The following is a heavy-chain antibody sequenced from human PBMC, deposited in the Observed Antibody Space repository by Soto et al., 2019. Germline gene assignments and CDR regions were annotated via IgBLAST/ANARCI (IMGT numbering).Heavy chain of an antibody. D-gene: IGHD3-3*01. Sequence: EVQLVESGGGLVQPGGSLRLSCAASGFTLRNYWLTWARQAPGKGLEWVANIKQDGSEIYYMDAVKCRFTISRDDARNSLYLQMHSLRADDTDVYFCGGGPGFLADYWGQGTLVTVSS. CDR1: GFTLRNYW. CDR3: GGGPGFLADY. CDR2: IKQDGSEI. J-gene: IGHJ4*02. V-gene: IGHV3-7*01.